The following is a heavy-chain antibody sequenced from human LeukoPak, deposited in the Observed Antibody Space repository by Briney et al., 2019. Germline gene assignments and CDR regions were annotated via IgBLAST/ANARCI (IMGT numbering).Heavy chain of an antibody. D-gene: IGHD3-3*02. V-gene: IGHV1-46*01. CDR1: GYSYY. CDR2: SDPSGSNT. CDR3: ARVSNPLDY. Sequence: ASVKVSCKASGYSYYTHWVRQAPGQGLEWMVISDPSGSNTRYAQKFQGRVTMTRDTSTSTDYMELSSLKSEDTAIYYCARVSNPLDYWAREPWSPSPQ. J-gene: IGHJ4*02.